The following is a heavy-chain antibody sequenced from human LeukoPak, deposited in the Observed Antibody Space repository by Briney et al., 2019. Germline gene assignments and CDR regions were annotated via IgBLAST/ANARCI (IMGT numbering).Heavy chain of an antibody. CDR2: INHSGST. CDR1: GGSFSGYY. D-gene: IGHD6-19*01. J-gene: IGHJ4*02. V-gene: IGHV4-34*01. Sequence: SETLSLTCAVYGGSFSGYYWSWIRQPSGKGLEWIGEINHSGSTNYNPSLKNRVTISVDTSKNQFSLKLSSVTAADTAVYYCARGGGWYDYWGQGTLVTVSS. CDR3: ARGGGWYDY.